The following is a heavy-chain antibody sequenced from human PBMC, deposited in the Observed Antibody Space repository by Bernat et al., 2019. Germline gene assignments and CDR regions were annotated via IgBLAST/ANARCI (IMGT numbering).Heavy chain of an antibody. CDR3: AGALYSGYGLDY. V-gene: IGHV4-59*01. CDR2: IYYSGST. D-gene: IGHD5-12*01. CDR1: GGSISSYY. Sequence: QVQLQESGPGLVKPSETLSLTCTVSGGSISSYYWSWIRQPPGKGLEWIGYIYYSGSTNYNPSLKSRVTISVDTSKNQSSLKLSSVTAGDTAVYYCAGALYSGYGLDYGGQGTLVTVPS. J-gene: IGHJ4*02.